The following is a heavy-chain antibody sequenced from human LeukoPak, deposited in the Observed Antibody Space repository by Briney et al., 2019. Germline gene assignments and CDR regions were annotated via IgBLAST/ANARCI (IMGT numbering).Heavy chain of an antibody. J-gene: IGHJ3*02. Sequence: SETLSLTCFVSGGSISSYSYYWGWIRQPPGKGLEWIGRIYASGSTNYYASGSTNYNPSLKSRVTISVDTSKNQFSLKLSSVTAADTAVYYCAREVLSDAFDIWGQGTMVTVSS. CDR1: GGSISSYSYY. V-gene: IGHV4-39*07. CDR2: IYASGSTNYYASGST. CDR3: AREVLSDAFDI.